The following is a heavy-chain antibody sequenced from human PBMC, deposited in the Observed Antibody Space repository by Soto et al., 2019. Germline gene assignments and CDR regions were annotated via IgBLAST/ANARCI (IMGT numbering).Heavy chain of an antibody. Sequence: SETLSLTCAVYGGSFSGYYWSWIRQPPGKGLEWIGEINHSGSTNYNPSLKSRVTISVDTSKNQFSLKLSSVTAADTAVYYCARDKRNRYGSGSYGYYYGMDVWGQGTTVTVSS. V-gene: IGHV4-34*01. D-gene: IGHD3-10*01. CDR1: GGSFSGYY. CDR3: ARDKRNRYGSGSYGYYYGMDV. CDR2: INHSGST. J-gene: IGHJ6*02.